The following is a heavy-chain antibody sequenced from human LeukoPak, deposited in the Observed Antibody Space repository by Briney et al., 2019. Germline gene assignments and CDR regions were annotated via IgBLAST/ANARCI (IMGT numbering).Heavy chain of an antibody. D-gene: IGHD3-3*01. CDR3: ARDPHTIFGVAVFFDY. J-gene: IGHJ4*02. CDR1: GFTFSDYY. Sequence: PGGSLRLSCAASGFTFSDYYMSWIRQAPGKGLEWVSYISSSGSTIYYADSVKGRFTISRDNAKNSLYLQMNSLRAEDTAVYYCARDPHTIFGVAVFFDYWGQGTLVTVSS. V-gene: IGHV3-11*04. CDR2: ISSSGSTI.